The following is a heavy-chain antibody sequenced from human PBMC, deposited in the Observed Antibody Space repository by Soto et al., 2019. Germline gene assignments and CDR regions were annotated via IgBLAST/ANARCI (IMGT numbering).Heavy chain of an antibody. J-gene: IGHJ6*02. D-gene: IGHD3-9*01. Sequence: SETLSLTCSVSGDSISSSSYYWGWIRQPPGTGLEWIGSIYYSGNAYFNPSLKSRVTISVDTSKNQFSLRLSSVTAADTAVYFCAKTGYYNYSLDVWGQGTTVTVS. CDR2: IYYSGNA. CDR1: GDSISSSSYY. CDR3: AKTGYYNYSLDV. V-gene: IGHV4-39*01.